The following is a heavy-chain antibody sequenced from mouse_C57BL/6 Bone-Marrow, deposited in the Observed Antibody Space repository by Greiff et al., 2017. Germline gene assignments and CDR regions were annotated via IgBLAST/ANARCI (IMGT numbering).Heavy chain of an antibody. D-gene: IGHD2-1*01. CDR2: IWGVGST. V-gene: IGHV2-6*01. J-gene: IGHJ4*01. CDR1: GFSLTSYG. Sequence: QVQLQQSGPGLVAPSQSLSITCTVSGFSLTSYGVDWVRQSPGKGLEWLGVIWGVGSTNYNSALKSRLSISKDNSKSQVFLKMNSLQTDDTAMYXCAARNYFYAMDYWGQGTSVTVSS. CDR3: AARNYFYAMDY.